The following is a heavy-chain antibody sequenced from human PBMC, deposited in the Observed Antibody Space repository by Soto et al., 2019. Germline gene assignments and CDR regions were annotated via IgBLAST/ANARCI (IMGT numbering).Heavy chain of an antibody. Sequence: SVKVSCKASGGTFSSYTISWVRQAPGQGLEWMGRIIPILGIANYAQKFQGRVTITADKSTSTAYMELSSLRSEDTAVYYCAGGLVVAATRDYFDYWGQGTLVTVSS. J-gene: IGHJ4*02. CDR2: IIPILGIA. CDR1: GGTFSSYT. CDR3: AGGLVVAATRDYFDY. V-gene: IGHV1-69*02. D-gene: IGHD2-15*01.